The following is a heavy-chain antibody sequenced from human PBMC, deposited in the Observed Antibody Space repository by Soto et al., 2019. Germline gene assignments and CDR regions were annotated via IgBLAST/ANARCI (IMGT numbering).Heavy chain of an antibody. CDR3: AVRGCSSTSCGFTDY. CDR1: GGSISSSSYY. Sequence: PSETLSLTCTVSGGSISSSSYYWGWIRQPPGKGLEWIGSIYYSGSTYYNPSLKSRVTISVDTSKNQFSLKLSSVTAADTAVYYCAVRGCSSTSCGFTDYWGQGTLVTVSS. CDR2: IYYSGST. J-gene: IGHJ4*02. D-gene: IGHD2-2*01. V-gene: IGHV4-39*01.